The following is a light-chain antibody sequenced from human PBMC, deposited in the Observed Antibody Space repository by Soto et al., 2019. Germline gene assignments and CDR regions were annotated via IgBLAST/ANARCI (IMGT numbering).Light chain of an antibody. CDR1: SSNVGGYNY. Sequence: QSALTQPASVSGSPGQSITISCTGTSSNVGGYNYVSWYQQHPGKAPKLIIYEISNRPSGVSNRFSGSKSGNTASLTISGLQAEDEYYYYCNAYTRKSTGVFGTGTKVTVL. V-gene: IGLV2-14*01. CDR2: EIS. CDR3: NAYTRKSTGV. J-gene: IGLJ1*01.